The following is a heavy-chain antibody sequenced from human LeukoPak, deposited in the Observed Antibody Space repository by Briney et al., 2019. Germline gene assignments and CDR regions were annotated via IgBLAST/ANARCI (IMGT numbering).Heavy chain of an antibody. CDR3: ARLRWYSSGWGAFGY. J-gene: IGHJ4*02. Sequence: EESLQISCKGSGYSFTSYWIGWVRQMPGKGLEWMGIIYPGDSDTRYSPSFQGQVTISADKSNSTAYLQWSSLKASDTAMYYCARLRWYSSGWGAFGYWGQGTLVTVSS. V-gene: IGHV5-51*01. CDR1: GYSFTSYW. D-gene: IGHD6-19*01. CDR2: IYPGDSDT.